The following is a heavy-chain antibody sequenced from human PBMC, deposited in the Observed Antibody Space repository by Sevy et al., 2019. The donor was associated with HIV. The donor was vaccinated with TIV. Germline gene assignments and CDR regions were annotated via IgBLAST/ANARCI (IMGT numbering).Heavy chain of an antibody. V-gene: IGHV3-30*01. CDR1: GFSFSNYD. CDR2: ISHDERYK. D-gene: IGHD2-21*02. CDR3: ARLVSCGRDCYYLDS. Sequence: GGCLRLSCAASGFSFSNYDMHCVRQAPGKGLDWVAVISHDERYKNYAESVKVRFTISRDNFKNTLFLQMDSLRPEDSAVYFCARLVSCGRDCYYLDSWGQGAPVSVSS. J-gene: IGHJ4*02.